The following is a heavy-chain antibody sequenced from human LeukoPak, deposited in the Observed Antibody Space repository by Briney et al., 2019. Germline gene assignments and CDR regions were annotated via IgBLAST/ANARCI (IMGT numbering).Heavy chain of an antibody. CDR2: IDANGAGT. CDR1: GFTFSSYA. CDR3: AKDQSYYNWFDP. V-gene: IGHV3-23*01. J-gene: IGHJ5*02. Sequence: VGSLRLSCAASGFTFSSYAMTWVRQAPGKGLEWVSSIDANGAGTFYADSVKGRFSISRDNAKNTLGLQMHSLAAEDTAVYYCAKDQSYYNWFDPWGQGTLVTVSS. D-gene: IGHD3-10*01.